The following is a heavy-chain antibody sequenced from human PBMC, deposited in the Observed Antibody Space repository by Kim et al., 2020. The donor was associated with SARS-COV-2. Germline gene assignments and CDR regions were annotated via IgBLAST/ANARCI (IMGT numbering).Heavy chain of an antibody. J-gene: IGHJ4*02. Sequence: GGSLRLSCAASGFTFSSYAMSWVRQAPGKGLEWVSAISGSGGSTYYADSVKGRFTISRDNSKNTLYLQMNSLRAEDTAVYYCAKDLDYYGSGSYYFPFDYWGQGTLVTVSS. CDR1: GFTFSSYA. CDR2: ISGSGGST. V-gene: IGHV3-23*01. CDR3: AKDLDYYGSGSYYFPFDY. D-gene: IGHD3-10*01.